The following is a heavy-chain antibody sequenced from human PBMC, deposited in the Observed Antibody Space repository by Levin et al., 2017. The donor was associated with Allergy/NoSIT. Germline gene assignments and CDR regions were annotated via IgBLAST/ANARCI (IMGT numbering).Heavy chain of an antibody. CDR3: ARTPGGVVAGQL. J-gene: IGHJ4*02. V-gene: IGHV3-11*06. CDR2: ISTSSNYI. CDR1: GFTFSDYY. D-gene: IGHD6-19*01. Sequence: PGGSLRLSCAASGFTFSDYYMSWIRQAPGKGLEWVSYISTSSNYIYYADSVKGRFTISRDNAKNSLYLQMNSLRAEDTAVYYCARTPGGVVAGQLWGPGTLVTVSS.